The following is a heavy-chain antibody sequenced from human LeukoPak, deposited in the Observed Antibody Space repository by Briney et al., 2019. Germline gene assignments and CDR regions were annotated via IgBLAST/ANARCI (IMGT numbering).Heavy chain of an antibody. CDR3: AAGMAYCGGDCYGY. CDR2: IVVGSGNT. CDR1: GFTFTSSA. J-gene: IGHJ4*02. Sequence: EASVKVSCKASGFTFTSSAMQWVRQARGQRLEWIGWIVVGSGNTNYAQKFQERVTITRDMSTSTAYMELSSLRSEDTAVYYCAAGMAYCGGDCYGYWGQGTLVTVSS. D-gene: IGHD2-21*01. V-gene: IGHV1-58*02.